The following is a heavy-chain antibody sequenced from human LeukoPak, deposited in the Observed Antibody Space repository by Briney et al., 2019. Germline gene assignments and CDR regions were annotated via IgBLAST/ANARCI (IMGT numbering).Heavy chain of an antibody. CDR2: IYHSGST. J-gene: IGHJ4*02. Sequence: SETLSLTCTVSGGSISSYYWSWIRQPPGKGLEWIGYIYHSGSTNYNPSLKSRITISVGMSKNQFSLKLNSVTAADTAVYYCARSGSDFDYWGQGTLVTVSS. CDR1: GGSISSYY. V-gene: IGHV4-59*01. CDR3: ARSGSDFDY. D-gene: IGHD3-10*01.